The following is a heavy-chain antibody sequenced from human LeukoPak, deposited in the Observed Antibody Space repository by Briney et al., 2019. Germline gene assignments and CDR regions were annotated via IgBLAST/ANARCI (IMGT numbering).Heavy chain of an antibody. D-gene: IGHD4-4*01. CDR3: ARVASNPYYYYYMDV. CDR2: IWYDGSNK. J-gene: IGHJ6*02. CDR1: GFTFSSYG. V-gene: IGHV3-33*01. Sequence: PGRSLRLSCAASGFTFSSYGMHWVRQAPGKGLEWVAVIWYDGSNKYYADSVKGRFTISRDNAKNSLYLQMNSLRAEDTAIYYCARVASNPYYYYYMDVWGQGTTVTVSS.